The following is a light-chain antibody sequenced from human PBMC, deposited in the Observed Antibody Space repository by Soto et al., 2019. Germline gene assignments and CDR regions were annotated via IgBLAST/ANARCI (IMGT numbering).Light chain of an antibody. CDR3: QQYGSSLYT. Sequence: EIVMTQSPATLSVSPGERATLSCRASQSVSYNLAWYQQKPGQAPRLLIYGASTRATGVPARFSGSGSGTEFTLTISSLQSEDFAVYYCQQYGSSLYTFGQGTKVDIK. V-gene: IGKV3-15*01. J-gene: IGKJ2*01. CDR2: GAS. CDR1: QSVSYN.